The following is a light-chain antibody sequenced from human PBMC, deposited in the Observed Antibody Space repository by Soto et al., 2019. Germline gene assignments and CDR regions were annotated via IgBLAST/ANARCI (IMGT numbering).Light chain of an antibody. CDR1: QSVLYSSNNKNY. Sequence: DIVMTQSPDSLAVSLGERATINCKSSQSVLYSSNNKNYLAWYQQKPGQPPKLLIYWASTSESGVPDRFSGSGSGTDFTLTISSLQAEDVAVYYCQQCYSTPWTFGQGTKVEIK. CDR2: WAS. J-gene: IGKJ1*01. CDR3: QQCYSTPWT. V-gene: IGKV4-1*01.